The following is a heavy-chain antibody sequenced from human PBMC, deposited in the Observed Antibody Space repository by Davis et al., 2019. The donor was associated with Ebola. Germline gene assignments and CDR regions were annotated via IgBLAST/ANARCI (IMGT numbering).Heavy chain of an antibody. CDR2: IKSKTDGGTT. CDR3: ARDSDDYSFDY. CDR1: GFTFSNAW. V-gene: IGHV3-15*01. Sequence: GGSLRLSCAASGFTFSNAWMSWVRQAPGKGLEWVGRIKSKTDGGTTDYAAPVKGRFTISRDDSKNTLYLQMNSLKTEDTAVYYCARDSDDYSFDYWGQGTLVTVSS. D-gene: IGHD4-11*01. J-gene: IGHJ4*02.